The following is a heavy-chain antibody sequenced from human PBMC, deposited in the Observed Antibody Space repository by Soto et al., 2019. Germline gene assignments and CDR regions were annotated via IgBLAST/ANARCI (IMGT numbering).Heavy chain of an antibody. CDR2: IYYSGST. D-gene: IGHD6-19*01. CDR1: GGSVSRGSYY. J-gene: IGHJ6*02. Sequence: PSETLSLTXTVSGGSVSRGSYYWSWIRQPPGKGLEWIGYIYYSGSTNYNPSLKSRVTISVDTSKNQFSLKLSSVTAADTAVYYCARGIEGWYQGRYYYGMDVWGQGTTVTVSS. V-gene: IGHV4-61*01. CDR3: ARGIEGWYQGRYYYGMDV.